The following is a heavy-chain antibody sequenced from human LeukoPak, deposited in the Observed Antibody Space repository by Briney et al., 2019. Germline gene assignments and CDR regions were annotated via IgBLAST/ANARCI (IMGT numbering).Heavy chain of an antibody. CDR2: IYSGGST. CDR1: GFTVSSSY. D-gene: IGHD6-13*01. Sequence: GGSLRLSCAASGFTVSSSYISWVRQAPGKGLEWVSVIYSGGSTYYADSVKGRFTISRDNSKNTLYLQMNSLRAEDTAVYYCAKDHIAGAGTFDYWGQGTLVTVSS. V-gene: IGHV3-53*05. CDR3: AKDHIAGAGTFDY. J-gene: IGHJ4*02.